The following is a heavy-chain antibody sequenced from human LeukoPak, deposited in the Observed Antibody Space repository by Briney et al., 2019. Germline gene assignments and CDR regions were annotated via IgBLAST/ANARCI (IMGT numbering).Heavy chain of an antibody. CDR1: GGSISSSSYY. J-gene: IGHJ4*02. V-gene: IGHV4-39*01. CDR3: ARGTARWLQSTDFDY. CDR2: IYYSGST. D-gene: IGHD5-24*01. Sequence: PSETLSLTCTVSGGSISSSSYYWGWIRQPPGKGLEWIGSIYYSGSTYYNPSLKSRVTISVDTSKNQFSLKLSSVTAADTAVYYCARGTARWLQSTDFDYWGQETLVTVSS.